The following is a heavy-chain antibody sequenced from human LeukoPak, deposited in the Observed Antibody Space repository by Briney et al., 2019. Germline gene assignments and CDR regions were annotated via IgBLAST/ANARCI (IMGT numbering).Heavy chain of an antibody. Sequence: GGSLRLPCAASGFTFSSYGMHWVRQAPGKGLEWVAFIRYDGSNKYYADSVKGRFTISRDNSKNTLYLQMNSLGAEDTAVYYCAKDPGDYGDYGYWGQGTLVTVSS. CDR3: AKDPGDYGDYGY. CDR2: IRYDGSNK. V-gene: IGHV3-30*02. J-gene: IGHJ4*02. D-gene: IGHD4-17*01. CDR1: GFTFSSYG.